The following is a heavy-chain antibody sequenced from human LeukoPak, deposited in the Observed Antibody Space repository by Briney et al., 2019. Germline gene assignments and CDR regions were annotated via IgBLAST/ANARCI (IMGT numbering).Heavy chain of an antibody. Sequence: GGSLRLSCAASGFTVSSNYMSWVRQAPGKGLEWVSVIYSGGSTYYADSVKGRFTISRDNSKNTLYLQMNSRRAEDTAVYYCARAWYRFGQFDYWGQGTLVIVSS. CDR3: ARAWYRFGQFDY. V-gene: IGHV3-53*01. CDR2: IYSGGST. CDR1: GFTVSSNY. J-gene: IGHJ4*02. D-gene: IGHD3/OR15-3a*01.